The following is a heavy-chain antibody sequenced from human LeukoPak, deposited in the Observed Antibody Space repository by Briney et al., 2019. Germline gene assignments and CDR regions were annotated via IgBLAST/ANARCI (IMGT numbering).Heavy chain of an antibody. Sequence: ASVKVSCKASGYTFTTYGITWVRQAPGQGLEWMGWVSGYNRNTYYAQKFRGRLTLTTDTSTNTAYMELGNLRSDDTAVYYCARVSAWELLLDYWGQGTLVTVSS. CDR3: ARVSAWELLLDY. J-gene: IGHJ4*02. CDR1: GYTFTTYG. V-gene: IGHV1-18*01. CDR2: VSGYNRNT. D-gene: IGHD1-26*01.